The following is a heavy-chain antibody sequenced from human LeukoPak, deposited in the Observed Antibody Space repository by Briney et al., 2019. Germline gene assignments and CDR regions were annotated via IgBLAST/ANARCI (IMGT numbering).Heavy chain of an antibody. Sequence: ASVKVSCKASGYTFTSYGISWVRQAPGQGLEWMGWISAYNGNTNYAQKLQGRVTMTTDTSTSTAYMELRSRRSDDTAVYYCARQYCSSTSCYSDFDYWGQGTLVTVSS. V-gene: IGHV1-18*01. CDR1: GYTFTSYG. CDR3: ARQYCSSTSCYSDFDY. D-gene: IGHD2-2*01. CDR2: ISAYNGNT. J-gene: IGHJ4*02.